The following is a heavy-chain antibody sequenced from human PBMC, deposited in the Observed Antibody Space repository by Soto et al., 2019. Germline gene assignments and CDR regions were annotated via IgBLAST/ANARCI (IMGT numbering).Heavy chain of an antibody. D-gene: IGHD4-4*01. CDR1: GFIVSTSY. Sequence: PGGSLRLSCAASGFIVSTSYMSWVRQAPGKGLEWVSIIYNDGSTHYADSVEGRFTTSRDDSKNTIYLQIFTLRAEDTAVYYCARDSYTRYWGQGTLVTVSS. J-gene: IGHJ4*02. V-gene: IGHV3-66*01. CDR3: ARDSYTRY. CDR2: IYNDGST.